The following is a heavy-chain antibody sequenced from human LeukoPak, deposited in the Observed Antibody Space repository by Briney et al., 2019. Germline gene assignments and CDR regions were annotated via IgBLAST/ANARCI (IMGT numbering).Heavy chain of an antibody. Sequence: ASGPTLVNPTQTLTLTCTFSGFSLSTSGVGVGWIRQPPGKALEWLALIYWNDDKRYSPSLKSGVTITKDTSKNQVVLTMTNMDPVDTATYYCAHRRREGTVTTGFDYWGQGTLVTVSS. CDR2: IYWNDDK. CDR3: AHRRREGTVTTGFDY. CDR1: GFSLSTSGVG. J-gene: IGHJ4*02. D-gene: IGHD4-17*01. V-gene: IGHV2-5*01.